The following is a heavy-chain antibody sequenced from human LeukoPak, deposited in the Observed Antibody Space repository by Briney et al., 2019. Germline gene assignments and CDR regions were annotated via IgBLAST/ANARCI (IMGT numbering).Heavy chain of an antibody. Sequence: GGSLRLSCAASGFTFSNAWMSWVRQAPGKGLEWVGRIKSKTDGGTTDYAAPVKGRFTISRDDSKNTLYLQVNSLKTEDTAVYYCTTDNCGGDCYHYYFDYWGQGTLVTVSS. CDR3: TTDNCGGDCYHYYFDY. CDR2: IKSKTDGGTT. D-gene: IGHD2-21*02. J-gene: IGHJ4*02. CDR1: GFTFSNAW. V-gene: IGHV3-15*01.